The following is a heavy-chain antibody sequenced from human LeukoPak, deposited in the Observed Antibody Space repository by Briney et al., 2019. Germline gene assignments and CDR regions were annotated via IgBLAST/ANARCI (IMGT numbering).Heavy chain of an antibody. CDR2: INPHSGGT. CDR1: GYTFTANY. V-gene: IGHV1-2*02. J-gene: IGHJ4*02. Sequence: ASVKVSCKASGYTFTANYTHWVRQAPGQGLEWMGWINPHSGGTSYAQRFQGRVTMTRDTSISTAYMELSRLRSDDTAVYYCARANYFDTSGSWNWGQGTLVTVSS. CDR3: ARANYFDTSGSWN. D-gene: IGHD3-22*01.